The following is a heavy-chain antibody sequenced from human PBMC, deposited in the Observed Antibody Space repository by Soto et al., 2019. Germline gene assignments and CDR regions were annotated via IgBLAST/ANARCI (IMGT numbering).Heavy chain of an antibody. V-gene: IGHV3-23*01. J-gene: IGHJ6*02. CDR2: ISGSGGST. D-gene: IGHD2-2*01. Sequence: GGSLRLSCAASGFTFSSYAMSWVRQAPGKGLEWVSAISGSGGSTYYADSVKGRFTISRDNSKNTLYLQMNSLRAEDTAVYYCAKATSTTSYYYYYGMDVWGQGTTVTVSS. CDR3: AKATSTTSYYYYYGMDV. CDR1: GFTFSSYA.